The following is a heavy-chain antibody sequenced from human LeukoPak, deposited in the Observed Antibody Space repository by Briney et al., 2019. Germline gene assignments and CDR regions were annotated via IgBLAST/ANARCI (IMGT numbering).Heavy chain of an antibody. CDR3: ARRAAYCGGDCYSGDY. D-gene: IGHD2-21*02. Sequence: GESLKISCKGSGYSFTSYWIGWVRQMPGKGLEWMGIVDPGESYTRYSPSFQGQVTISADKSISTAYLQWSSLKASDTAMYYCARRAAYCGGDCYSGDYWGQGTLVTVSS. CDR2: VDPGESYT. V-gene: IGHV5-51*01. CDR1: GYSFTSYW. J-gene: IGHJ4*02.